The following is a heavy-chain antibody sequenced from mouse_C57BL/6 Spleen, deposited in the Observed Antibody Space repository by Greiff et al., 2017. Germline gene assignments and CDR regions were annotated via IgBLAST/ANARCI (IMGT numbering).Heavy chain of an antibody. CDR3: ARHDHDGYPFAY. CDR1: GFSLTSYG. V-gene: IGHV2-6-1*01. J-gene: IGHJ3*01. Sequence: VQLVESGPGLVAPSQSLSITCTVSGFSLTSYGVNWVRQPPGKGLEWLVVIWSDGSTTSNSALKSRMSISKDNSKSQVFLKMNCLQTDDTAMYDCARHDHDGYPFAYWGQGTLVTVSA. D-gene: IGHD2-3*01. CDR2: IWSDGST.